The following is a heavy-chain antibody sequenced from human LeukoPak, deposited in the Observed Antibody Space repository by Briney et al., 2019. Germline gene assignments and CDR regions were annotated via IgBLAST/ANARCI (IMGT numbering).Heavy chain of an antibody. CDR3: AREVMYYYGSGRPHNWFDP. CDR1: GGSISNNY. J-gene: IGHJ5*02. V-gene: IGHV4-4*07. D-gene: IGHD3-10*01. CDR2: IYSGST. Sequence: SETLSLTCTVSGGSISNNYWNWIRQPAGKGLEWIGRIYSGSTNYNPSLKSRLTMSIDTFKNQFSLKLNSVTAADTAVYYCAREVMYYYGSGRPHNWFDPWGQGTLVTVSS.